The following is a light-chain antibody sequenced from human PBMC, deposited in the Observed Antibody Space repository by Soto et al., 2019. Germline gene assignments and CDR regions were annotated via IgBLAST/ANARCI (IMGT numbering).Light chain of an antibody. CDR2: AAS. CDR1: RSIINY. J-gene: IGKJ1*01. CDR3: HQSYTTRPV. Sequence: DIQMTQSPSSLSASVGDRVTITCRAGRSIINYLNWYQQKPGKAPNLLIFAASNLQAGDSSRFSGSGSVTEFTLVISNLQTEESATYYCHQSYTTRPVFGQGNKVEIQ. V-gene: IGKV1-39*01.